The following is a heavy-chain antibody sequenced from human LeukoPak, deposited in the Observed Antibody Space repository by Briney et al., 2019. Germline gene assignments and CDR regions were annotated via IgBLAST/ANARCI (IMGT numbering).Heavy chain of an antibody. CDR1: GYTFTGYY. J-gene: IGHJ4*02. CDR3: ARDVGYDSSGYYPLQY. Sequence: VASVKVSCKASGYTFTGYYMHWVRQAPGQGLEWTGWINPNSGGTNYAQKFQGRVTMTRDTSISAAYMELSRLRSDDTAVYYCARDVGYDSSGYYPLQYWGQGTLVTVSS. D-gene: IGHD3-22*01. V-gene: IGHV1-2*02. CDR2: INPNSGGT.